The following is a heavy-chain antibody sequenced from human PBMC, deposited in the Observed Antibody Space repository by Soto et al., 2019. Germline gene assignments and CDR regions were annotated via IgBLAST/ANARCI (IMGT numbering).Heavy chain of an antibody. Sequence: EVQLVESGGGLVKPGGSLRLSCAASGFTFSSYSMNWVRQAPGKGLEWVSSISSSSNYIYYADSVKGRFTISRDNAKKSLYLQMNSLRAEDTAVYYCAREGDSSGYYSSVDYWGQGTLVTVSS. V-gene: IGHV3-21*03. D-gene: IGHD3-22*01. J-gene: IGHJ4*02. CDR1: GFTFSSYS. CDR2: ISSSSNYI. CDR3: AREGDSSGYYSSVDY.